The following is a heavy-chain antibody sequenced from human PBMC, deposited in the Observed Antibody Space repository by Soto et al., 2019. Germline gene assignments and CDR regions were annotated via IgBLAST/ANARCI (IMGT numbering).Heavy chain of an antibody. J-gene: IGHJ4*02. Sequence: QVQLQESGPGQVKPSETLSLTCTVSGGSISSFHWSWIRQPPGKGLEWIGYVYYTGSTNYNPSFKSRVTISVDTSKNQFSLKLTSVTAADTAVYYCVRWVGHFDFWGQGTLVTVSS. CDR2: VYYTGST. V-gene: IGHV4-59*03. CDR1: GGSISSFH. D-gene: IGHD1-26*01. CDR3: VRWVGHFDF.